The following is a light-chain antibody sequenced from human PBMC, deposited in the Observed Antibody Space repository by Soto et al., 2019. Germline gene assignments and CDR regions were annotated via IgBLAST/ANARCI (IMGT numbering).Light chain of an antibody. CDR3: QHYKTSSPA. CDR1: QSISDW. V-gene: IGKV1-5*01. Sequence: DIQMTQSPPTLSASVGERGTITCRASQSISDWLAWYQQKPGKAPKLLIYAASTLESRVPSRFSGTGSGTEFTLTISGLQPDDFATYYCQHYKTSSPAFGQGTKVDIK. J-gene: IGKJ1*01. CDR2: AAS.